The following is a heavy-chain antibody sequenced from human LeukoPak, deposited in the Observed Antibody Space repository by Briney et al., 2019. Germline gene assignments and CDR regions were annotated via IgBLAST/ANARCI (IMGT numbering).Heavy chain of an antibody. V-gene: IGHV3-30*19. Sequence: GGSLRLSCAASGFTFSSYGMPWVRQAPGKGLEWVAVISYFGSNKYYADSVKGRFTISRDNSKNTLYLQMNSLRAEDTAVYYCARVAYYDSSGYPDYWGQGTLVTVSS. D-gene: IGHD3-22*01. J-gene: IGHJ4*02. CDR1: GFTFSSYG. CDR3: ARVAYYDSSGYPDY. CDR2: ISYFGSNK.